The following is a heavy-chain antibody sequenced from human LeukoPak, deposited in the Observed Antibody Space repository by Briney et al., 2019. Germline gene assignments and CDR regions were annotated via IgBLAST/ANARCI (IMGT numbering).Heavy chain of an antibody. CDR1: GGSLSGLY. CDR2: INHSGSP. J-gene: IGHJ6*03. Sequence: SETLSLTCAVYGGSLSGLYGSWIRQPPGKGLEWIGEINHSGSPNYNPSLKSRVTISVDPSKNQFSLKLSSVTAADTAVYFCARGTYGYYMDVWGKGTTVTVSS. CDR3: ARGTYGYYMDV. D-gene: IGHD4-17*01. V-gene: IGHV4-34*01.